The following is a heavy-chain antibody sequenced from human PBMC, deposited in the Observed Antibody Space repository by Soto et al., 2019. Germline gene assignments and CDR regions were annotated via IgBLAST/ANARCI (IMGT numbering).Heavy chain of an antibody. CDR1: GGSISSYY. J-gene: IGHJ4*02. Sequence: QVQLQESGPGLVKPSETLSLTCTVSGGSISSYYWSWIRQPPGKGLEWIGYIYYSGSTNYNPSLKSRVTLSVDTSKNQFALKLSSVAAADTAVYYCARGHYDSSGLAFDYWGQGTLVTVSS. D-gene: IGHD3-22*01. CDR2: IYYSGST. CDR3: ARGHYDSSGLAFDY. V-gene: IGHV4-59*01.